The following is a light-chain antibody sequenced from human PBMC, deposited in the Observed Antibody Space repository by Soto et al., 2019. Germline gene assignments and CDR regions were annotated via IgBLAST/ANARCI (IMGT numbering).Light chain of an antibody. Sequence: EIVMTQSPATLSVSPGERATLSCRASQSVSSNLAWYQQKPGQAPRLLIYGASTRATGIPARFSGSGSGTEFTLTIRSLQSEDFAVYYCQQYNNWPLPYTFGQGTKLEIK. CDR1: QSVSSN. CDR3: QQYNNWPLPYT. V-gene: IGKV3-15*01. J-gene: IGKJ2*01. CDR2: GAS.